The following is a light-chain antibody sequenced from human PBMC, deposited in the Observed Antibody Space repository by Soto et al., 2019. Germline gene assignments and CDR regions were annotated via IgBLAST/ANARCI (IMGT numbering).Light chain of an antibody. CDR1: QSVNIY. CDR2: DAS. CDR3: QQYSSYWT. J-gene: IGKJ1*01. Sequence: EIVLTQSPATLSLSPGERATLSCRASQSVNIYLAWYQQKPGQAPRLLIYDASNRATGIPARFSGSGSGTEFTLTISSLQPDDFATYYCQQYSSYWTFGQGTKVDIK. V-gene: IGKV3-11*01.